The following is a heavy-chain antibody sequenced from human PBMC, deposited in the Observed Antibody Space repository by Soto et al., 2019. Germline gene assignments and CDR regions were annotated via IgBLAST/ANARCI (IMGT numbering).Heavy chain of an antibody. Sequence: PGGSLRLSCAASGFTFSNYAVSWVRQAPGKGLEWVSGIGGGSYDTYSRNYVKGLFISSRDNSKSTXSLQMNGLRAEVTAXSYCAKDRMNXXXXGEPFDI. CDR3: AKDRMNXXXXGEPFDI. J-gene: IGHJ3*02. CDR2: IGGGSYDT. CDR1: GFTFSNYA. V-gene: IGHV3-23*02. D-gene: IGHD2-15*01.